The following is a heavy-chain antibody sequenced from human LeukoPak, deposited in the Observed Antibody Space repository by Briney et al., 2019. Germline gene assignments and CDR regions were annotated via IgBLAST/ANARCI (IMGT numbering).Heavy chain of an antibody. CDR1: GFTFSSYA. Sequence: QPGGSLRLSCAASGFTFSSYAMSWVRQAPGEGLEWVSTISPSGGSTFYADSVKGRFTIFRDNSKYTLYLQMNNLRVDDTVVYYCAKDPYSGSPRGFDSWGQGTLVAASS. J-gene: IGHJ4*02. D-gene: IGHD1-26*01. CDR2: ISPSGGST. CDR3: AKDPYSGSPRGFDS. V-gene: IGHV3-23*01.